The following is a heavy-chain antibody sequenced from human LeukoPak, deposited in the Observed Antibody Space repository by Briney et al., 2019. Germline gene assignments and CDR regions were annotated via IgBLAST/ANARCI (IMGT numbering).Heavy chain of an antibody. CDR3: ASLPGGYSYGLGPIRY. V-gene: IGHV1-18*01. CDR1: GYTFTSYG. Sequence: ASVKVSCKASGYTFTSYGISWVRQAPGQGLEWMGWISAYNGNTNYAQKLQGRVTMTTDTSTSTAYMELRSLRSDDTAVYYCASLPGGYSYGLGPIRYWGQGTLVTVSS. J-gene: IGHJ4*02. D-gene: IGHD5-18*01. CDR2: ISAYNGNT.